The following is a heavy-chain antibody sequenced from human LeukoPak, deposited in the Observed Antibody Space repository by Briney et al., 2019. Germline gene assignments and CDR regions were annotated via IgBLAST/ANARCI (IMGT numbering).Heavy chain of an antibody. J-gene: IGHJ4*02. Sequence: GGSLRLSCAASGFTFSNGWMNWVRQAPGKGLEWVGRIYSKTDGGTTDYAAPVKGRFTISRDDSKNTLYLQMNSLRAEDTAVYYCAKVPSRGPFDYWGQGTLVTVSS. D-gene: IGHD6-6*01. CDR2: IYSKTDGGTT. CDR1: GFTFSNGW. V-gene: IGHV3-15*01. CDR3: AKVPSRGPFDY.